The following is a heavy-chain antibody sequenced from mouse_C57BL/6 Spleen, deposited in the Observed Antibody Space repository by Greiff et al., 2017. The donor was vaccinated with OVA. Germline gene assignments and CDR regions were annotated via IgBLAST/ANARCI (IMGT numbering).Heavy chain of an antibody. D-gene: IGHD1-1*01. J-gene: IGHJ3*01. CDR1: GYSITSCYY. CDR3: ARDKGYYGSEGFAY. V-gene: IGHV3-6*01. CDR2: ISYDGSN. Sequence: EVQLQESGPGLVKPSQSLSLTCSVTGYSITSCYYWYWIRQFPGNKLEWMGYISYDGSNNYNPSLKNRISITRDTSKNQFFLKLNSVTTEDTATYYCARDKGYYGSEGFAYWGQGTLVTVSA.